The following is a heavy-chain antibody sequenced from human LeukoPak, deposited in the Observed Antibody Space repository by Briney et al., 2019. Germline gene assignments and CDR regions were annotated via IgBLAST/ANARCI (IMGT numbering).Heavy chain of an antibody. D-gene: IGHD2-15*01. V-gene: IGHV1-2*02. CDR2: INPNSGGT. J-gene: IGHJ4*02. Sequence: ASVKVSCKASGYTFTGYYMHWVRQAPGQGLEWMGWINPNSGGTNYAQKFQGRVTMTRDTSISTAYMELSRLRSDDTAVYYCAREPLCSGGSCSDSSHFAYWGQGTLVTVSS. CDR1: GYTFTGYY. CDR3: AREPLCSGGSCSDSSHFAY.